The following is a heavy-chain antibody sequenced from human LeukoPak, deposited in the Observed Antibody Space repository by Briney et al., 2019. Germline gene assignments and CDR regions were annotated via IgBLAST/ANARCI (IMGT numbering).Heavy chain of an antibody. J-gene: IGHJ4*02. CDR1: GFTFSSYA. CDR3: VRTYYDILTGYINYFDY. Sequence: PGRSLRLSCAASGFTFSSYAMHWVRQAPGKGLEWVAVISYDGSNKYYADSVKGRFTISRDNAKNSLYLQMNSLRAEDTAVYYCVRTYYDILTGYINYFDYWGQGTLVTVSS. CDR2: ISYDGSNK. D-gene: IGHD3-9*01. V-gene: IGHV3-30-3*01.